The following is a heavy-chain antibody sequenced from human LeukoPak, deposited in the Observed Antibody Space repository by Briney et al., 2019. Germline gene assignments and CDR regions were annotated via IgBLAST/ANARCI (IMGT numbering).Heavy chain of an antibody. D-gene: IGHD1-26*01. V-gene: IGHV1-69*13. J-gene: IGHJ6*03. CDR1: GGTFSSYA. CDR2: IIPLFGTA. CDR3: ARNSFGGSLLGGYYYYYMDV. Sequence: ASVKVSCKASGGTFSSYAISWVRQAPGQGLEWMGGIIPLFGTANYAQKFQGRVTITADESTSTAYMGLSSLRSEDTAVYYCARNSFGGSLLGGYYYYYMDVGGKGTTVTIS.